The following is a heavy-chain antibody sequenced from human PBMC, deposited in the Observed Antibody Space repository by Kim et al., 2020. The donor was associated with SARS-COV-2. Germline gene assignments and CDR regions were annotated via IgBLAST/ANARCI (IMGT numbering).Heavy chain of an antibody. Sequence: GGSLRLSCAASEFTFGIFSMTWVRQAPGKGLEWVSSISSTSGYTYYADSVKGRFTISRDNAKNSLFLQMNSLRAEDTAVYYCARVLTTNYGLVIKHFDHWGQGTLVTVSS. CDR2: ISSTSGYT. V-gene: IGHV3-21*01. J-gene: IGHJ4*02. CDR3: ARVLTTNYGLVIKHFDH. D-gene: IGHD2-21*01. CDR1: EFTFGIFS.